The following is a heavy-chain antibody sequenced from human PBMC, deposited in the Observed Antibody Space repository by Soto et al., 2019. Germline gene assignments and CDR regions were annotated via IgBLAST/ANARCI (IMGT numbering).Heavy chain of an antibody. CDR1: SGSISRRTW. V-gene: IGHV4-4*02. D-gene: IGHD4-17*01. CDR3: ARDDSGDDFDF. CDR2: SYRDGTT. J-gene: IGHJ4*02. Sequence: SETLSLTCAVSSGSISRRTWWSWVRQPPGKGLEWIGESYRDGTTNYNPSLKSRVTISVDKSKSQFSLRLSSVTAADTAIYYCARDDSGDDFDFWGQGTLVTVSS.